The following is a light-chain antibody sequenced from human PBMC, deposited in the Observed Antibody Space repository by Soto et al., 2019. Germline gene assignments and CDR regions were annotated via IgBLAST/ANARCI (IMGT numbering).Light chain of an antibody. CDR1: QSVSDSY. CDR3: QQYYSTPYT. V-gene: IGKV4-1*01. CDR2: WAS. J-gene: IGKJ2*01. Sequence: EIVLTQSPGTLSLSPGERATLSCRASQSVSDSYLAWYQQKPGQPPKLLIYWASTRESGVPDRFSGSGSGTDFTLTISSLQAEDVAVYYCQQYYSTPYTFGQGTKLEIK.